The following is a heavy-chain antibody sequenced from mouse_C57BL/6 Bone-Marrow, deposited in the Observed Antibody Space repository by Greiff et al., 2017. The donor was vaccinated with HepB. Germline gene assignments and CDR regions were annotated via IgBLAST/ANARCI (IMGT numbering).Heavy chain of an antibody. Sequence: EVQLVESGGGLVQPGGSLKLSCAASGFTFSDYYMYWVRQTPEKRLEWVAYISNGGGSTYYPDTVKGRFTISRDNAKNTLYLQMSRLKSEDTAMYYCARHGTGYAMDYWGQGTSVTVSS. V-gene: IGHV5-12*01. CDR2: ISNGGGST. J-gene: IGHJ4*01. CDR1: GFTFSDYY. CDR3: ARHGTGYAMDY.